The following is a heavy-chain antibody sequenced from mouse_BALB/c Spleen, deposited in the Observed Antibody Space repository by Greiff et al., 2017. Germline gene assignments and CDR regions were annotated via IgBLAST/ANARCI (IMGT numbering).Heavy chain of an antibody. Sequence: VQLQQPGAELVKPGASVKLSCKASGYTFTSYWMHWVKQRPGQGLEWIGEINPSNGRTNYNEKFKSKATLTVDKSSSTAYMQLSSLTSEDSAVYYCARSDYYGNYVIDYWGQGTTLTVSS. CDR2: INPSNGRT. J-gene: IGHJ2*01. D-gene: IGHD2-1*01. CDR1: GYTFTSYW. V-gene: IGHV1S81*02. CDR3: ARSDYYGNYVIDY.